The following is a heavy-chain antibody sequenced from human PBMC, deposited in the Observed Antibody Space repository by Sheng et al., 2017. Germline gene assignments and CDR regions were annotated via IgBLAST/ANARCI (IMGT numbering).Heavy chain of an antibody. D-gene: IGHD3-22*01. V-gene: IGHV1-2*02. CDR2: VNPDTGGT. CDR3: ATYSDSGYSAPPFDY. J-gene: IGHJ4*02. Sequence: QVQLVQSGAEVGKPGASVKVSCEASGYAFTDFYIHWVRQAPGQGLEWMGWVNPDTGGTKFARRFQGRVSMTTDASVGTAFMELSWLTSDDTAVYYCATYSDSGYSAPPFDYWAREPWSPSLQ. CDR1: GYAFTDFY.